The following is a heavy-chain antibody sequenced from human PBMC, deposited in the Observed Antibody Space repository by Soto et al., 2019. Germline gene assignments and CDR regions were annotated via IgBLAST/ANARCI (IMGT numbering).Heavy chain of an antibody. Sequence: QVQLVESGGGVFQPGRSLRLSCAASGFTFSNDAIHWVRQAPGKGLEWVTVISYDGNHKNYADSVKGRFTISRDDSRYTVYLHMSSLKAEDTAIYYCATNNFDFWGQGTMVTVSS. V-gene: IGHV3-30-3*01. CDR2: ISYDGNHK. CDR3: ATNNFDF. CDR1: GFTFSNDA. J-gene: IGHJ3*01.